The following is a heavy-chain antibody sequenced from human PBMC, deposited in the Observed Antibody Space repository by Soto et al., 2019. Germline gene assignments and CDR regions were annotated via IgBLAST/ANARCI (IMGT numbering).Heavy chain of an antibody. V-gene: IGHV1-8*01. J-gene: IGHJ6*03. D-gene: IGHD4-17*01. CDR3: ARLGYGDYYYYYYMDV. CDR1: GYTFTSYD. CDR2: MNPNSGNT. Sequence: QVQLVQSGAEVKKPGASVKVSCKASGYTFTSYDINWVRQATGQGLEWMGWMNPNSGNTGYAQKFQGTVTMTRNTSISTAYMELSSLRSEDTAVYYCARLGYGDYYYYYYMDVWGKGTTVTVSS.